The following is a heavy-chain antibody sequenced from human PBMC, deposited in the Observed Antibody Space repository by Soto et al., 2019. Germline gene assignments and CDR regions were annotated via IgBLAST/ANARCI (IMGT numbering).Heavy chain of an antibody. CDR2: ISSSSSYI. CDR3: AREGHGDYERLLDY. J-gene: IGHJ4*02. D-gene: IGHD4-17*01. V-gene: IGHV3-21*01. Sequence: EVQLVESGGGLVKPGGSLRLSCAASGFTFSSYSMNWVRQAPGKGLEWVSSISSSSSYIYYADSVKGRFTISRDNAKNSLYLHMKSLRAEDTAVYYCAREGHGDYERLLDYWGQGTLVTVSS. CDR1: GFTFSSYS.